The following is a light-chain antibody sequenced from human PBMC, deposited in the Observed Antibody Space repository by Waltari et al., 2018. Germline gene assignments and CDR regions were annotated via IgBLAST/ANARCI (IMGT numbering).Light chain of an antibody. CDR3: QQSYSSPLT. CDR2: AAS. Sequence: DIQRTQSPSSLSASLGDRVTITCRASQSISSYLNWYHQKTWKAPKLLIYAASSLQSGVPSRFSGSGSGIDFTLTISSLQPEDFATYYCQQSYSSPLTFGGGTKVEIK. J-gene: IGKJ4*01. V-gene: IGKV1-39*01. CDR1: QSISSY.